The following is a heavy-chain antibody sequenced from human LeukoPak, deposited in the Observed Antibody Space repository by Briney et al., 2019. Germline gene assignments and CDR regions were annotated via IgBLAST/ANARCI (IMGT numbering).Heavy chain of an antibody. D-gene: IGHD1-14*01. CDR3: ARHRGQYNAHDAFDI. J-gene: IGHJ3*02. CDR1: GGSVSGHC. CDR2: ILYSGST. V-gene: IGHV4-59*08. Sequence: SETLSLTCTVSGGSVSGHCWSSIRQTPGKGLEWIGYILYSGSTRYNPSLGSRVTISVDTSKDLFSLKLTSVTAADTALYYCARHRGQYNAHDAFDIWGQGTLVAVSS.